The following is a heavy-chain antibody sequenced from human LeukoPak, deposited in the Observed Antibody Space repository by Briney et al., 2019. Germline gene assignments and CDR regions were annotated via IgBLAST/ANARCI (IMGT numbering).Heavy chain of an antibody. Sequence: PGRSLRLSCAASGFSFSSYGMHWVRQAPGKGLEWVAVISNDGSNKYYADSVKGRFTISRDNSKNTLYLQMNSLRAEDTAVYYCARSIAAAGSYWYFDLWGRGTLVTVSS. CDR3: ARSIAAAGSYWYFDL. J-gene: IGHJ2*01. V-gene: IGHV3-30*03. CDR2: ISNDGSNK. D-gene: IGHD6-13*01. CDR1: GFSFSSYG.